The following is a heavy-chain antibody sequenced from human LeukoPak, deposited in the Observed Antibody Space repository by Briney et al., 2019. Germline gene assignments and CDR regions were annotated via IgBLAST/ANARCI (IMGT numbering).Heavy chain of an antibody. CDR1: GFTFSSYA. D-gene: IGHD3-10*01. CDR2: ISGSGGST. Sequence: GGSLRLSCAASGFTFSSYAMSWVRQAPGKGLEWVSAISGSGGSTYYADSVKGRFTISRDNSKNTLYLQMNSLRAEDTAVYYCAKGPKGLWFGELLPYYYGMDVWGQGTTVTVSS. V-gene: IGHV3-23*01. CDR3: AKGPKGLWFGELLPYYYGMDV. J-gene: IGHJ6*02.